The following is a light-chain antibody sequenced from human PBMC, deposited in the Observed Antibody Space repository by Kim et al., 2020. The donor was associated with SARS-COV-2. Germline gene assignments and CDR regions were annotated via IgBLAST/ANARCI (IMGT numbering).Light chain of an antibody. J-gene: IGKJ4*01. CDR1: QHVNIEY. CDR2: GES. Sequence: EIVLTQSPGTLSLSPGERATLSCRASQHVNIEYLAWYQQKPGQAPRLLISGESTRATGIPGRFSVSGSGTDFTLVISGLEPEDSAVYYCQQYDDSRLTFGGGTKVDIK. CDR3: QQYDDSRLT. V-gene: IGKV3-20*01.